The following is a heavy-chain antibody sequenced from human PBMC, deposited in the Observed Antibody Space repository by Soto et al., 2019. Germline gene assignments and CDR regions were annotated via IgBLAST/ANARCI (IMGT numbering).Heavy chain of an antibody. CDR3: AQDFGGRRPFHY. CDR1: GFTFGSYA. D-gene: IGHD1-26*01. Sequence: EVQLLESGGGLVQPGGSLRISCAASGFTFGSYAMTWVRQAPGKGLEWVSALTGSGASTYYADSVRSRFITSRDNSKNTLYLQMYSLRAEDTAVYYCAQDFGGRRPFHYWGQGTLVTVSS. V-gene: IGHV3-23*01. J-gene: IGHJ4*02. CDR2: LTGSGAST.